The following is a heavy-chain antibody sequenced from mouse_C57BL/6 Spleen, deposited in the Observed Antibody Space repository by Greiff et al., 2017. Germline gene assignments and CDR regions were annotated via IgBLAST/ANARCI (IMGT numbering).Heavy chain of an antibody. CDR2: IWGVGST. CDR3: ASGDSSGYGFAY. CDR1: GFSLTSYG. J-gene: IGHJ3*01. Sequence: QVQLQQSGPGLVAPSQSLSITCTVSGFSLTSYGVDWVRPSPGKGLEWLGVIWGVGSTNYNSALKSRLSISKDNSKSQVFLKMNSLQTDDTAMYYCASGDSSGYGFAYWGQGTLVTVSA. D-gene: IGHD3-2*02. V-gene: IGHV2-6*01.